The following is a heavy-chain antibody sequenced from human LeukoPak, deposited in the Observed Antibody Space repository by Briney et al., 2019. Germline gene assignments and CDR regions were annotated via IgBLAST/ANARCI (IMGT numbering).Heavy chain of an antibody. V-gene: IGHV3-23*01. CDR2: VSGSGGST. J-gene: IGHJ6*03. Sequence: PGGSLRLSCAASGFTFSSYAMSWVRQAPGKGLEWVSTVSGSGGSTYYADSVKGRFSIPRDNSKNTVYLQMNSLRAEDTAVYYCAAHQYYGAGSNLYYYYMDVWGKGTTVTVSS. CDR1: GFTFSSYA. D-gene: IGHD3-10*01. CDR3: AAHQYYGAGSNLYYYYMDV.